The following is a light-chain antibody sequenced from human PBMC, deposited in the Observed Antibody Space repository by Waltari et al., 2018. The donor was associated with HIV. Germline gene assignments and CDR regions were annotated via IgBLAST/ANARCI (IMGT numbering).Light chain of an antibody. CDR2: AAS. V-gene: IGKV1-9*01. CDR3: QQRYRYPLS. J-gene: IGKJ4*01. Sequence: IQFIQSPSFLSASVGDRVTITCRASQDISTYLVWYQKVPGGTPKLLIYAASTWYTGVPARFSGSGSGTEFTLTISALESEDFATYFCQQRYRYPLSFGGGTKV. CDR1: QDISTY.